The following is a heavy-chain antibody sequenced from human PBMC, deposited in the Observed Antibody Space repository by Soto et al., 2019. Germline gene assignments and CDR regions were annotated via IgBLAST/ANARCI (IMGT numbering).Heavy chain of an antibody. J-gene: IGHJ5*02. Sequence: ASVKVSFKASGYTFTSYAMHWVRQAPGQRLEWMGWINAGNGNTKYSQKFQGRVTITRDTSASTAYMELSSLRSEDTAVYYCARKYYYDSSGYSLWFDPWGQGTLVTVSS. V-gene: IGHV1-3*01. CDR1: GYTFTSYA. CDR3: ARKYYYDSSGYSLWFDP. D-gene: IGHD3-22*01. CDR2: INAGNGNT.